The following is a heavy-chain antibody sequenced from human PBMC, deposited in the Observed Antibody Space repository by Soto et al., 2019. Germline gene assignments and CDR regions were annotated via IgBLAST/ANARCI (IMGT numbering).Heavy chain of an antibody. CDR3: ARERGGILGPFDY. V-gene: IGHV4-59*01. D-gene: IGHD2-15*01. CDR2: IYHRGNI. CDR1: GYSCNSSY. J-gene: IGHJ4*02. Sequence: SETLSLTCNVSGYSCNSSYWSWIRQPPGKGLEWIGYIYHRGNINYNPSLKNRVTISADTSKNQFSLILNSVTAADTAVYYCARERGGILGPFDYWGQGILVTVSS.